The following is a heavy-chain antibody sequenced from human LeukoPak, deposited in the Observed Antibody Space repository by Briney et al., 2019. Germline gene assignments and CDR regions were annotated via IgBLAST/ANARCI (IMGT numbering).Heavy chain of an antibody. CDR1: GFTFDDYA. J-gene: IGHJ4*02. CDR3: AKGSDEGISGIDY. D-gene: IGHD3-3*02. Sequence: GRSLRLSCAASGFTFDDYAMHWVRQAPGKGLEWVSGISWNSGSIGYADSVKGRFTISRDNAKNSLYLQTNSLRAEDTALYYCAKGSDEGISGIDYWGQGTLVTVSS. CDR2: ISWNSGSI. V-gene: IGHV3-9*01.